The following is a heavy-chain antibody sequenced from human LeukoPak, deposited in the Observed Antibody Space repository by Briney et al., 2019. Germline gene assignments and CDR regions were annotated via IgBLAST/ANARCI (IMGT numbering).Heavy chain of an antibody. CDR2: IYYSGST. V-gene: IGHV4-39*01. CDR3: ARSLTIFGVVIPMGY. CDR1: GGSISSSSYS. J-gene: IGHJ4*02. Sequence: SETLSLTCTVSGGSISSSSYSWGWIRQPPGKGLEWIGSIYYSGSTYYNPSLKSRVTISVDTSKNQFSLKLSSVTAADTAVYYCARSLTIFGVVIPMGYWGQGTLVTVSS. D-gene: IGHD3-3*01.